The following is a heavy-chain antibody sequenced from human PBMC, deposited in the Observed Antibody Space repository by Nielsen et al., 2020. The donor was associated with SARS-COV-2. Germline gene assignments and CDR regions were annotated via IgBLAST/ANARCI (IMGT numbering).Heavy chain of an antibody. D-gene: IGHD5-12*01. CDR3: AKDGIVATTYRDYYFDY. CDR1: GFTFSSYA. CDR2: ISGSGGTT. V-gene: IGHV3-23*01. Sequence: GGSLRLSCAASGFTFSSYAMNWVRQAPGKGLEWVSGISGSGGTTYHADSVKGRFTISRDNSKNTLYLQMDSLRAEDTAVYFCAKDGIVATTYRDYYFDYWGQGTLVTVSS. J-gene: IGHJ4*02.